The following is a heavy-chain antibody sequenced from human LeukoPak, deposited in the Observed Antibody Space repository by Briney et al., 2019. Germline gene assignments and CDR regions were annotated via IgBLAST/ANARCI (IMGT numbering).Heavy chain of an antibody. Sequence: GGSLRLSCAASGFTFSTYWMHWVRQAPGKGLVWVSRLSPDGSSSIYADSVKGRFTVSRDNAKNTLYLQMNSLRADDTAVYYCVVHSATSCYWGQGTLVTVSS. V-gene: IGHV3-74*01. J-gene: IGHJ4*02. CDR3: VVHSATSCY. CDR1: GFTFSTYW. D-gene: IGHD1-26*01. CDR2: LSPDGSSS.